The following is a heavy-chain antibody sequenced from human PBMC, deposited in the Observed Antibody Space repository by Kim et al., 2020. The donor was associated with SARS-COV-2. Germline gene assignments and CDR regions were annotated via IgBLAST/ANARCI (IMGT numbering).Heavy chain of an antibody. J-gene: IGHJ4*02. CDR1: GFTFSSYS. CDR2: ISSSSSYI. V-gene: IGHV3-21*01. D-gene: IGHD3-3*01. Sequence: GGSLRLSCAASGFTFSSYSMNWVRQAPGKGLEWVSSISSSSSYIYYADSVKGRFTISRDNAKNSLYLQMNSLRAEDTAVYYCARSGYYDFWSGYTRNDPYFDYWGQGTLVTVSS. CDR3: ARSGYYDFWSGYTRNDPYFDY.